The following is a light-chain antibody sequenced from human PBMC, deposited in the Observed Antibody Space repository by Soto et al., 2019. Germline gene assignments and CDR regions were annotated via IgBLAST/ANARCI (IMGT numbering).Light chain of an antibody. V-gene: IGKV3-20*01. J-gene: IGKJ1*01. CDR2: GAS. CDR3: QLYDSTPWT. Sequence: EIVLTQSPGTLSLSPGERATLSCRASQSVSSSFLAWYQQKPGQAPRLLIYGASSRATVIPDRFSGSGSGTGVTLTISRLEPEEFAVYYCQLYDSTPWTFGQGTKVEIK. CDR1: QSVSSSF.